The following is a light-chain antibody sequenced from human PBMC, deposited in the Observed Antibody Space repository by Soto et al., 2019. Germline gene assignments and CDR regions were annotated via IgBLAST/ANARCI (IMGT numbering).Light chain of an antibody. V-gene: IGLV2-11*01. J-gene: IGLJ1*01. CDR2: DVN. CDR1: SSDVGGYNY. CDR3: CSYAGSYTFV. Sequence: QSALTQPRSVSGSPGQSVTISCTGTSSDVGGYNYVSWYQQHPGKAPKLMIYDVNKRPSGVPDRFSGSKSGNTASLTISGLQAEDEADYYCCSYAGSYTFVFGHGTKVTVL.